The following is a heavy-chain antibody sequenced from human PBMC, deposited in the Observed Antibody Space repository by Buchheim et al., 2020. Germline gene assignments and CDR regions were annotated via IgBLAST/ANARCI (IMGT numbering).Heavy chain of an antibody. D-gene: IGHD6-19*01. CDR1: GFTFSSYS. Sequence: EVQLVESGGGLVQPGGSLRLSCAASGFTFSSYSMNWVRQAPGKGLEWVSYISSSSSTLYYADSVKGRFTISRDNAKTSLYLQMNSLRDEDTAVYYCARGAYSSGWYYYYGMDVWGQGTT. J-gene: IGHJ6*02. CDR3: ARGAYSSGWYYYYGMDV. V-gene: IGHV3-48*02. CDR2: ISSSSSTL.